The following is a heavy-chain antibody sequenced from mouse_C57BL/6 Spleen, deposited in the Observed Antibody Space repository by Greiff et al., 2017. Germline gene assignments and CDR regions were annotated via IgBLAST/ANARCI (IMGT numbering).Heavy chain of an antibody. CDR2: INPNNGGT. CDR1: GYTFTDYY. Sequence: VQLQQSGPELVKPGASVKISCKASGYTFTDYYMNWVKQSHGKSLEWIGDINPNNGGTSYNQKFKGKATLTVDKSSSTAYMELRSLTSEDSAVYYCARSSYYGSSFLYWYFDVWGTGTTVTVSS. D-gene: IGHD1-1*01. CDR3: ARSSYYGSSFLYWYFDV. V-gene: IGHV1-26*01. J-gene: IGHJ1*03.